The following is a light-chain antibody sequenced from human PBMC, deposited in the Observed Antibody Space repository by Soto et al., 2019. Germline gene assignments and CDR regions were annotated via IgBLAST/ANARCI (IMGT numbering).Light chain of an antibody. CDR3: QQYDVLPQT. CDR2: DSS. V-gene: IGKV3-20*01. Sequence: EIVLTQSPGTLSLSPGEGATLSCRASRGLSDTNLAWYQQKPGQAPSLLLYDSSRRAPGVPHRFSGSGSGTDFTLTISSVEPDDFAVYYCQQYDVLPQTFGRGSRVEMK. CDR1: RGLSDTN. J-gene: IGKJ1*01.